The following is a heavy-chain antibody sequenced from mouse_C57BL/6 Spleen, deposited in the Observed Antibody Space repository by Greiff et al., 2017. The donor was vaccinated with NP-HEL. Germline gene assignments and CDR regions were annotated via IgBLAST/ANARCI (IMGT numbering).Heavy chain of an antibody. J-gene: IGHJ3*01. CDR2: INPYNGGT. CDR3: ERRRGHYYDPLAY. CDR1: GYTFTDYY. V-gene: IGHV1-19*01. D-gene: IGHD1-2*01. Sequence: VQLQQSGPVLVKPGASVKMSCKASGYTFTDYYMNWVKQSHGKSLEWIGVINPYNGGTSYNQKFKGKATLTVDKSSSTAYMELNSLTSEDSAVYYCERRRGHYYDPLAYWGQGTLVTVSA.